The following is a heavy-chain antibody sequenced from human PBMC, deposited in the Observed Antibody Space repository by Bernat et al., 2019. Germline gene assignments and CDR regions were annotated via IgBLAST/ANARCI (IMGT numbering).Heavy chain of an antibody. V-gene: IGHV3-7*03. CDR2: IKPDGSEM. CDR3: ARDRRVYGMDV. Sequence: EVQVVESGGGLVKPGGSLRLSCAASGFNINSYWTTWVRQAPGKGLEWVANIKPDGSEMFYVDSVKGRFTISRDNSKNSLYLQMNSLRAEDTAMYYCARDRRVYGMDVWGQGTTVTVSS. CDR1: GFNINSYW. J-gene: IGHJ6*02.